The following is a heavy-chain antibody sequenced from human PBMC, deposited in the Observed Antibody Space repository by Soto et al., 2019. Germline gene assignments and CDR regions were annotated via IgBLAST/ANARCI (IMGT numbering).Heavy chain of an antibody. CDR1: GGTFSSYA. CDR3: ARTPAHSITIFGVVIIPGYFDY. V-gene: IGHV1-69*13. CDR2: IIPIFGTA. J-gene: IGHJ4*02. Sequence: ASVKVSCKASGGTFSSYAISWVRQAPGQGLEWMGGIIPIFGTANYAQEFQGRVTITADESTSTAYMELSSLRSEDTAVYYCARTPAHSITIFGVVIIPGYFDYWGQGTLVTVSS. D-gene: IGHD3-3*01.